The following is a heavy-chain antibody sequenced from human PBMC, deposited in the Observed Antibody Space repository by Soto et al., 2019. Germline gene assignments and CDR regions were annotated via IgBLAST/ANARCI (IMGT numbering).Heavy chain of an antibody. Sequence: PGGSLRLSCAASGFTYSSYAMSWVRQAPGKGLEWVSAISGSGGSTYYADSVKGRFTISRDNSKNSLFLQMNTLRPEDSAIYYCARVAYWGPGTQVTVSS. CDR2: ISGSGGST. CDR3: ARVAY. J-gene: IGHJ4*02. CDR1: GFTYSSYA. V-gene: IGHV3-23*01.